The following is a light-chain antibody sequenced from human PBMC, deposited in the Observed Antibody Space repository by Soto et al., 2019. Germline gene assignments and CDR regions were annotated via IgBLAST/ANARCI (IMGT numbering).Light chain of an antibody. V-gene: IGLV1-44*01. J-gene: IGLJ1*01. CDR2: GNN. CDR3: VAWDDSLNGYV. Sequence: QSALTQPPSASGTPGQRVTISCSGSSSNIGSNTVNWYQQLPGTAPKLLIYGNNQRPSGVPDRFSGSKSGTSASLAISGLQSEDESDYYCVAWDDSLNGYVFGTGTKLTVL. CDR1: SSNIGSNT.